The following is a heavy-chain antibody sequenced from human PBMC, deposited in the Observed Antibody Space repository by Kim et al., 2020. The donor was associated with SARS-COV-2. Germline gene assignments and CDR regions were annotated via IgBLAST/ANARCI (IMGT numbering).Heavy chain of an antibody. CDR3: TRDRGSGWYLSYYYYYGMDV. CDR1: GFTFGDYA. CDR2: IRSKAYGGTT. J-gene: IGHJ6*02. V-gene: IGHV3-49*03. D-gene: IGHD6-19*01. Sequence: GGSLRLSCTASGFTFGDYAMTWFRQAPGKGLEWVGFIRSKAYGGTTEYAASVKGRFTISRDDSKSIAYLQMNSLKTEDTAVYYCTRDRGSGWYLSYYYYYGMDVWGQGTTVTVSS.